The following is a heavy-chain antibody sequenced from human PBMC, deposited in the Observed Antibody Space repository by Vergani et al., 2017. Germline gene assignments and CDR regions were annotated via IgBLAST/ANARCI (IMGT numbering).Heavy chain of an antibody. Sequence: QVQLVQSGAEVKKPGASVKVSCTASGYTFTSYGISWVRQAPGQGLEWMGWIRAYNGNTNYAQKLQGRVTMTTDTSTSPAYMELRSLRSDDTAVYYCAANRLHCSSTSCYIPWYFDLWGRGTLVTVSS. CDR1: GYTFTSYG. V-gene: IGHV1-18*01. CDR3: AANRLHCSSTSCYIPWYFDL. CDR2: IRAYNGNT. D-gene: IGHD2-2*02. J-gene: IGHJ2*01.